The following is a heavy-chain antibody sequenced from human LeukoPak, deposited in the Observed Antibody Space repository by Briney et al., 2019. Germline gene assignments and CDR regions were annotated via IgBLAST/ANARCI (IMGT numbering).Heavy chain of an antibody. Sequence: GASVKVSCKAAGYTFTSYDINWVRQATGQGLEWMGWMNPNSGNTGYAQKFQGRVTMTRNTSISTAYMELSSLRSEDTAVYYCARGTLSSSWYWFDPWGQGTLVTVSS. V-gene: IGHV1-8*01. CDR1: GYTFTSYD. J-gene: IGHJ5*02. D-gene: IGHD6-13*01. CDR2: MNPNSGNT. CDR3: ARGTLSSSWYWFDP.